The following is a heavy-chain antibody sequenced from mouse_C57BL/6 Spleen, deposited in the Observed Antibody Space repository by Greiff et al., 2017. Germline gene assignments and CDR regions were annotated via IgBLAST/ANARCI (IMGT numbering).Heavy chain of an antibody. V-gene: IGHV5-6*01. CDR1: GFTFSSYG. J-gene: IGHJ2*01. CDR2: ISSGGSYT. Sequence: EVMLVESGGDLVKPGGSLKLSCAASGFTFSSYGMSWVRQTPDKRLEWVATISSGGSYTYYPDSVKGRFTISRDNAKNTLYLQMSSLKSEDTAMYYCASGNSFDYWGQGTTLTVSS. CDR3: ASGNSFDY.